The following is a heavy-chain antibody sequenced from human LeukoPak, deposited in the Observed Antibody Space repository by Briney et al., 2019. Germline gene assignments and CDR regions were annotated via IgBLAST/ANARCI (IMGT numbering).Heavy chain of an antibody. J-gene: IGHJ4*02. CDR3: ARCLGGSCYLFDY. CDR2: IIPIFGTA. V-gene: IGHV1-69*13. Sequence: SVKVYCKASGGTFSSYAISWERQAPGQGLEWMGGIIPIFGTANYAQKFQGRVTITADESTSTAYMELSSLRSEDTAVYYCARCLGGSCYLFDYWGQGTLVTVSS. CDR1: GGTFSSYA. D-gene: IGHD2-15*01.